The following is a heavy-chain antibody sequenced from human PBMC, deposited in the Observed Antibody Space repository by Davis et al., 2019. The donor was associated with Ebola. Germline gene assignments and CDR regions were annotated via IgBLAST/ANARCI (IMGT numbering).Heavy chain of an antibody. CDR1: GFTFSSYW. CDR3: ARGAAAGTIFFDYYYGMDV. CDR2: INSDGSST. J-gene: IGHJ6*02. V-gene: IGHV3-74*01. D-gene: IGHD6-13*01. Sequence: GESLKISCAASGFTFSSYWMHWVRQAPGKGLVWVSRINSDGSSTSYADSVKGRFTISRDNAKNTLYLQMNSLRAEDTAVYYCARGAAAGTIFFDYYYGMDVWGQGTTVTVSS.